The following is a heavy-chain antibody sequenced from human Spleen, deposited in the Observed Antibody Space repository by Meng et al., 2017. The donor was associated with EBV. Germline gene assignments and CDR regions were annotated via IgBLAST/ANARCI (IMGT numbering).Heavy chain of an antibody. V-gene: IGHV4-34*01. CDR2: INHSGCT. CDR1: GGSFSGYY. D-gene: IGHD3-16*01. CDR3: AQRERWGLDP. J-gene: IGHJ5*02. Sequence: QVQLKQWGAGLLKPSETLSLTCAVYGGSFSGYYCNWIRQPPGKGLEWIGEINHSGCTNYNPSLKSRVTISADTSKRQFSLKLNAVTAADTAVYYCAQRERWGLDPWGQGTLVTVSS.